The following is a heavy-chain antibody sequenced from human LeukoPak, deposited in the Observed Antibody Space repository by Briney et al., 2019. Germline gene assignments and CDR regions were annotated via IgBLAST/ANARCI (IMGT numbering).Heavy chain of an antibody. CDR2: IYPGDSDT. D-gene: IGHD3-22*01. V-gene: IGHV5-51*01. J-gene: IGHJ4*02. Sequence: GESLKISCKGSGYSFTSYWISWVRQMPGKGLEWMGIIYPGDSDTRYSPSFQGQVTISADKSISTAYLQWSSLKASDTAMYYCARYYYDSSGTYYFDYWGQGTLVTVSS. CDR3: ARYYYDSSGTYYFDY. CDR1: GYSFTSYW.